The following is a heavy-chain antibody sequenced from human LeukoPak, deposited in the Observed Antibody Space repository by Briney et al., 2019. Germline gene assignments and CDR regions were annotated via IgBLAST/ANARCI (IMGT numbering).Heavy chain of an antibody. CDR3: AHKGRGSGSFTM. D-gene: IGHD3-10*01. Sequence: SGPTLVNPTQTLTLTCTFSGFSLSTTGVAVGWIRQPPGKALEWLAVHYWNNDKSYSPSLKSRLTVTKDSSKNRVVLIMTNMDPVDTATYYCAHKGRGSGSFTMWGQGTLVTVSS. CDR1: GFSLSTTGVA. J-gene: IGHJ4*02. CDR2: HYWNNDK. V-gene: IGHV2-5*01.